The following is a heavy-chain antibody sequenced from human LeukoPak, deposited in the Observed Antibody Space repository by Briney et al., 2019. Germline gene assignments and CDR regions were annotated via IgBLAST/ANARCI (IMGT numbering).Heavy chain of an antibody. D-gene: IGHD1-1*01. J-gene: IGHJ4*02. CDR2: INWNGGST. Sequence: RPGGSLRLSCIASGSTFDDHGMSWVRQAPGKGLEWVSNINWNGGSTGYVDSVKGRFTISRDNGKNSLYLQMNSLRVEDTAFYYCARDVSWGTSYFDYWGQGILVTVSS. CDR1: GSTFDDHG. V-gene: IGHV3-20*04. CDR3: ARDVSWGTSYFDY.